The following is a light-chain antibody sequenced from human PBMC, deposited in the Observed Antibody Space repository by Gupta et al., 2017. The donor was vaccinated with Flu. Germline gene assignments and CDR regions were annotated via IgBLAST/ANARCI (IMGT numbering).Light chain of an antibody. J-gene: IGLJ3*02. CDR2: EFS. CDR1: SSYVGGYNY. CDR3: SSYTSSSTLL. V-gene: IGLV2-14*01. Sequence: QTALTQPAPVSGSPGQAITISCTGTSSYVGGYNYVSWYQQPPGKAPKIMIYEFSNRPSGVSNRFSGSKSGNTASLTISGLQAEDEADYYCSSYTSSSTLLFGGGTKLTVI.